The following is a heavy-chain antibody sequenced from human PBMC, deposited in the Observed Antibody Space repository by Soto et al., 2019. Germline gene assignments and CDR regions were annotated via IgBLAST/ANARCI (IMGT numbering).Heavy chain of an antibody. J-gene: IGHJ4*02. CDR2: IKQDGSEK. V-gene: IGHV3-7*01. CDR3: ARDLVAGSTDY. Sequence: PGGSLRLSCAASGFTFSSYWMSWVRQAPGKGLEWVANIKQDGSEKYYVDSVKGRFTIPRDNAKNSLYLQLNSLRAEDTAVYYCARDLVAGSTDYWGQGSLVTVSS. D-gene: IGHD2-21*01. CDR1: GFTFSSYW.